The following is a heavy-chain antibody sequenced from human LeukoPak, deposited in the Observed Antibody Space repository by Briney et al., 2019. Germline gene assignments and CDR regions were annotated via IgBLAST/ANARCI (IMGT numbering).Heavy chain of an antibody. J-gene: IGHJ4*02. V-gene: IGHV4-34*01. D-gene: IGHD3-10*01. CDR1: GGSISGYY. CDR3: ARRYMVRGVYDLFFDY. Sequence: PSETLSLTCAVYGGSISGYYWSWIRQPPGKGLEWIGEINHSGSTNYNPSLKTRVTTSVDTSKNQFSLKLSSVTAADTAVYYCARRYMVRGVYDLFFDYWGQGTLVTVSS. CDR2: INHSGST.